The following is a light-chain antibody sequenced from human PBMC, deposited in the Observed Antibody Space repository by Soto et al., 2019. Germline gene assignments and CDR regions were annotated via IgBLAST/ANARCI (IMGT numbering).Light chain of an antibody. V-gene: IGLV2-14*01. Sequence: QSALTQPASVSGSPGQSITISCTGTSSDVGGYNFVSWYQQHPGKVPKLMIYDVSNRPSGVSNRFSGSKSGNTASLTISGLQAEDEADYYCSSYTSSSTPDVFGTGTKLTVL. CDR2: DVS. CDR1: SSDVGGYNF. CDR3: SSYTSSSTPDV. J-gene: IGLJ1*01.